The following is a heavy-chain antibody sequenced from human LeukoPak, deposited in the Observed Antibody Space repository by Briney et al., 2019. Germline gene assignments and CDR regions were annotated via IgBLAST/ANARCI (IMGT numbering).Heavy chain of an antibody. J-gene: IGHJ4*02. CDR2: IYYSGST. V-gene: IGHV4-59*12. Sequence: SETLSLTCTVSGGSISSYYWSWIRQPPGKGLEWIGYIYYSGSTNYNPSLKSRVTISVDTSKNQFSLKLSSVTAADTAVYYCARGPNVWGKRDYWGQGTLVTVSS. CDR1: GGSISSYY. D-gene: IGHD3-16*01. CDR3: ARGPNVWGKRDY.